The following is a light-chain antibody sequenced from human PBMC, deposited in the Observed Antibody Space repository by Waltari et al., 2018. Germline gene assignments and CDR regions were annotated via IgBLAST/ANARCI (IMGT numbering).Light chain of an antibody. Sequence: QSALTQPASVSGSPGQSITISCPGTSSDVGGYNYVSWDQQHPGKAPKLMIYDVINRPSGVSNRFAGSKSGNTASLTISRLQAEDEADYYCSSYTSSTVVFGGGTKLTVL. V-gene: IGLV2-14*03. J-gene: IGLJ2*01. CDR2: DVI. CDR3: SSYTSSTVV. CDR1: SSDVGGYNY.